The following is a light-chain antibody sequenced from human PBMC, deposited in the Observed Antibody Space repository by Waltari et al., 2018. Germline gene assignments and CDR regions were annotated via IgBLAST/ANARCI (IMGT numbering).Light chain of an antibody. CDR2: GAS. CDR3: QHYVRLPAT. V-gene: IGKV3-20*01. Sequence: EIVLTQSPGSLSSSPGERVTLSCRASQSVSRALAWYTQKPGQAPRLIVFGASNRATGIPDRFSGSGSETDFSLTIRRLEPEDFAVYYCQHYVRLPATFGRGTKVEIK. J-gene: IGKJ1*01. CDR1: QSVSRA.